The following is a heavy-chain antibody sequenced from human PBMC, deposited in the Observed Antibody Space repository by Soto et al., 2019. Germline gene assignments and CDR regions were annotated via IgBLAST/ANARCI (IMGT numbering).Heavy chain of an antibody. CDR2: IYYSGST. CDR1: GGSISSYY. CDR3: ARGGWYSSSSYYPPHESYYDY. V-gene: IGHV4-59*01. D-gene: IGHD6-13*01. Sequence: SETLSLTCTVSGGSISSYYWSWIRQPPGKGLEWIGYIYYSGSTNYNPSLKSRVTISVDTSKNQFSLKLSSVTAADTAVYYCARGGWYSSSSYYPPHESYYDYWGQGTLDTVSS. J-gene: IGHJ4*02.